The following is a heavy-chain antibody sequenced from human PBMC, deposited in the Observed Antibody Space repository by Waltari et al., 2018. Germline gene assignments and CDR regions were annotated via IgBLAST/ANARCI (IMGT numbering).Heavy chain of an antibody. V-gene: IGHV1-69*05. D-gene: IGHD4-17*01. CDR3: DARNQDGDHDY. Sequence: QVQLVQSGAEVKKPGSSVKVSCRASGGTFSSYAISWVRQAPGQGLEWMGGIIPRFGKANDEQKCQGRVTITTDESTSTAYMELSSLRSEDTAVYYCDARNQDGDHDYWGQGTLVTVSS. J-gene: IGHJ4*02. CDR2: IIPRFGKA. CDR1: GGTFSSYA.